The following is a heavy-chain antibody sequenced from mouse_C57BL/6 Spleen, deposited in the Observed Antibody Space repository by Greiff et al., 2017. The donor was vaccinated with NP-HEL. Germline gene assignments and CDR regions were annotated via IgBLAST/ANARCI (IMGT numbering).Heavy chain of an antibody. D-gene: IGHD1-1*01. V-gene: IGHV5-16*01. CDR3: ARDRDYGSGFDY. J-gene: IGHJ2*01. Sequence: EVMLVESEGGLVQPGSSMKLSCTASGFTFSDYYMAWVRQVPEKGLEWVANINYDGSSTYYLDSLKSRFIISRDNAKNILYLQMSSLKSEDTATYYCARDRDYGSGFDYWGQGTTLTVSS. CDR2: INYDGSST. CDR1: GFTFSDYY.